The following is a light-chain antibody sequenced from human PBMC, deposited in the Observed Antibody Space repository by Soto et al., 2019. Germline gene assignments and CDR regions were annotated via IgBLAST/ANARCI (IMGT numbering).Light chain of an antibody. CDR2: QDN. V-gene: IGLV3-1*01. CDR1: KLGDKY. CDR3: QAWDSSTDV. J-gene: IGLJ1*01. Sequence: SYELTQPPSVSVSPGQTASITCSGDKLGDKYACWYQHKPGQSPVLVISQDNKRPSGIPERFSGSNSGNTATLTISGTQGMDEADYYCQAWDSSTDVFGTGTKVTVL.